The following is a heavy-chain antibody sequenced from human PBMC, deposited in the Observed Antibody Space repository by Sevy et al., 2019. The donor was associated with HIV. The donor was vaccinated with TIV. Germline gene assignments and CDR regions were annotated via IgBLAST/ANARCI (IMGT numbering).Heavy chain of an antibody. CDR3: ARGTLWFGELLSYGMDV. CDR1: GFTFSSYA. V-gene: IGHV3-30-3*01. CDR2: ISYDGSNK. Sequence: GGSLRLSCAASGFTFSSYAMHWARQAPGKGLEWVAVISYDGSNKYYADSVKGRFTISRDNSKNTLYLQMNSLRAEDTAVYYCARGTLWFGELLSYGMDVWGQGTTVTVSS. D-gene: IGHD3-10*01. J-gene: IGHJ6*02.